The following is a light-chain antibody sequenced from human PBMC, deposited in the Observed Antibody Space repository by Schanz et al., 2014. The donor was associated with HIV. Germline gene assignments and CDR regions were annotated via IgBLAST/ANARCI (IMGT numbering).Light chain of an antibody. CDR3: QPYYMWPRP. CDR1: ESVSRN. CDR2: AAS. J-gene: IGKJ1*01. Sequence: EIVMTQSPATLSVSPGERVTLSCRASESVSRNLAWYQQKSGQPPRLLFFAASTRATGIPARFSASGSETEFTLTISSLQSEDFAIYYCQPYYMWPRPFGQGTKVEIK. V-gene: IGKV3-15*01.